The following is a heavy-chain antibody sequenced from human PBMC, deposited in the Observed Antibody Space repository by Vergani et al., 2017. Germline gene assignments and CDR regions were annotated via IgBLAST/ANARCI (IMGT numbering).Heavy chain of an antibody. V-gene: IGHV4-38-2*02. CDR1: NFFISSNAYY. D-gene: IGHD6-25*01. CDR3: ARDLIENDTYGRSGY. J-gene: IGHJ1*01. Sequence: QVQLKESGPGLVKPSETLSLTCTVSNFFISSNAYYWGWIRQAPGRGLEWIGSLHHNGATSHNPSLRSRVTMSVDTSKNQFSLKLSSVTAADTAVYYCARDLIENDTYGRSGYWGPGTLVTVSS. CDR2: LHHNGAT.